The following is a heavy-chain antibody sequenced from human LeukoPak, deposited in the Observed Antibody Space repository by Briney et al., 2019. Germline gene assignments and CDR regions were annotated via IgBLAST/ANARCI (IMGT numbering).Heavy chain of an antibody. J-gene: IGHJ6*02. V-gene: IGHV4-31*03. CDR3: ARDSRITMIPYGMDV. CDR2: MYYSGST. CDR1: GGSISSGGYY. Sequence: SETLSLTCTVSGGSISSGGYYWSWIRQHPGKGLEWIGYMYYSGSTYYNPSLMSRVTISVDTSKNQFSLKLSSVTAADTAVYYCARDSRITMIPYGMDVWGQGTTVTVSS. D-gene: IGHD3-22*01.